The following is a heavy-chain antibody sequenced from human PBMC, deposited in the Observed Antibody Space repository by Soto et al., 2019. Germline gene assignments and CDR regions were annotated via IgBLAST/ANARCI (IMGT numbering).Heavy chain of an antibody. CDR3: ARVIAAAGRGGNWFDP. CDR1: GYTFSRYG. Sequence: ASVKVSCKASGYTFSRYGISWVRQAPGQGLEWMGWISAYNGNTNYAQKLQGRVTMTTDTSTSTAYMELRSLRSDDTAVNYCARVIAAAGRGGNWFDPWGQGTLVTVSS. D-gene: IGHD6-13*01. J-gene: IGHJ5*02. CDR2: ISAYNGNT. V-gene: IGHV1-18*01.